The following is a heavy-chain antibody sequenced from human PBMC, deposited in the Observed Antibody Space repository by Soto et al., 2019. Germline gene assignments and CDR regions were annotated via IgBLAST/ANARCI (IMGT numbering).Heavy chain of an antibody. V-gene: IGHV5-51*01. CDR3: ARFPPPPRYYGMDV. Sequence: PGESLKISCKGSGYSFINYWIGWVRQMPGKGLEWMGIIYPGDSDTRYSPSFEGQATISADKSISTAYLQWSSLKASDTAMYYCARFPPPPRYYGMDVWGQGTTVTVSS. J-gene: IGHJ6*02. CDR1: GYSFINYW. CDR2: IYPGDSDT.